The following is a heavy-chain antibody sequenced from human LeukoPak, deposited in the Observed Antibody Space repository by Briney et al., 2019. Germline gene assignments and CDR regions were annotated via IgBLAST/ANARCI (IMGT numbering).Heavy chain of an antibody. D-gene: IGHD3-16*02. CDR2: INPNSGGT. J-gene: IGHJ5*02. CDR3: ARDRLVMITFGGVIVLDP. V-gene: IGHV1-2*02. CDR1: GYTFTGCY. Sequence: RASVKVSCKASGYTFTGCYMHWVRQAPGQGLEWMGWINPNSGGTNYAQKFQGRVTMTRDTSISTAYMELSRLRSDDTAVYYCARDRLVMITFGGVIVLDPWGQGTLVTVSS.